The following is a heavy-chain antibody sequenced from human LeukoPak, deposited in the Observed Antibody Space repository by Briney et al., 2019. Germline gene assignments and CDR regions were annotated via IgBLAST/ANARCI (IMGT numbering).Heavy chain of an antibody. V-gene: IGHV1-24*01. D-gene: IGHD6-19*01. CDR3: ATGSSGWGYFDY. CDR2: FDPEDGET. CDR1: GYTLTELS. Sequence: ASVKVFCKVSGYTLTELSMHWVRQPPGKGLEWMGGFDPEDGETIYAQKFQGRVTMTEDTSTDTAYMELSSLRSEDTAVYYCATGSSGWGYFDYWGQGTLVTVSS. J-gene: IGHJ4*02.